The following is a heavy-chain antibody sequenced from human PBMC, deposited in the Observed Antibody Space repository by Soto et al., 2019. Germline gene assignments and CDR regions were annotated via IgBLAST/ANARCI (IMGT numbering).Heavy chain of an antibody. D-gene: IGHD3-16*01. CDR3: ARDFGGMEDNWFDP. CDR1: GGSISSGGYY. J-gene: IGHJ5*02. CDR2: IYYSGST. Sequence: QVQLQESGPGLVKPSQTLSLTCTVSGGSISSGGYYWSWIRQHPGKGLEWIGYIYYSGSTYYNPSLKSRVTISVDPSKNQFSLKLSSVTAADTAVYYCARDFGGMEDNWFDPWGQGTLVTVSS. V-gene: IGHV4-31*03.